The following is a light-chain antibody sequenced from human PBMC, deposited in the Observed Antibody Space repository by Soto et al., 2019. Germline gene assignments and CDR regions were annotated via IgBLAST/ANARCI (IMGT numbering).Light chain of an antibody. CDR2: KAS. Sequence: DIQMTQSPSSLSASVGDRITITCRASQIIDTWSAWYQQKPGKAPKLLIYKASNLENGVPSRFSGSGYGTEFTLTISSLQPDDFANYYCQQYETYSAWTFGQGTKVEFK. V-gene: IGKV1-5*03. CDR1: QIIDTW. CDR3: QQYETYSAWT. J-gene: IGKJ1*01.